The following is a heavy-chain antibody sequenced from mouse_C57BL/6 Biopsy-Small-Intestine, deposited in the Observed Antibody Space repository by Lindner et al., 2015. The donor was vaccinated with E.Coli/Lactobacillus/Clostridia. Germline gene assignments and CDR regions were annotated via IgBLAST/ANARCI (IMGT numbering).Heavy chain of an antibody. CDR3: ARDSLEAAGRYFDF. CDR2: INVGNGNT. Sequence: SVKVSCKASGYTFNSYVMHWVRQAPGQKLEWMGWINVGNGNTIYSQKFQGRVTFTRDTSASTAYVQLDSLRSEDTAVYYCARDSLEAAGRYFDFWGQGTLVTVSS. D-gene: IGHD6-2*01. J-gene: IGHJ2*01. V-gene: IGHV1-84*02. CDR1: GYTFNSYV.